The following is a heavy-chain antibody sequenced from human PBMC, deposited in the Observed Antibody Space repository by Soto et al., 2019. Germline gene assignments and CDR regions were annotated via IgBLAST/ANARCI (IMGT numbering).Heavy chain of an antibody. CDR1: GGSINNYY. Sequence: PSETLSLTCTVSGGSINNYYWSWIRQHPGKGLEWIGYIYYSGSTYYNPSLKSRVTISVDTSKNQFSLKLSSVTAADTAVYYCASLKRNFDCFDYWGQGTLVTVSS. CDR2: IYYSGST. J-gene: IGHJ4*02. V-gene: IGHV4-59*06. D-gene: IGHD3-9*01. CDR3: ASLKRNFDCFDY.